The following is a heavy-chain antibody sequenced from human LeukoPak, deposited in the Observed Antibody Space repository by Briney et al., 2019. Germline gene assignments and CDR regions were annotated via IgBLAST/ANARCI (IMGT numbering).Heavy chain of an antibody. V-gene: IGHV3-7*01. J-gene: IGHJ4*02. Sequence: GGSLRLSCAASGFIFGSYWMTWVRQAPGKGLQWVANIKRDGSEKYYVDSVKGRFTISRDNAKNLLYLQMNSLRAEDTAVYYCARPPNIAAAGQDWGQGTLVIVSS. CDR1: GFIFGSYW. D-gene: IGHD6-13*01. CDR3: ARPPNIAAAGQD. CDR2: IKRDGSEK.